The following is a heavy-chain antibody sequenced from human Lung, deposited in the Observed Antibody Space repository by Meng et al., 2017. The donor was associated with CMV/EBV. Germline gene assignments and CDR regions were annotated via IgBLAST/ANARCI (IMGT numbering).Heavy chain of an antibody. Sequence: ESXKISXAASGFTFSSYAMSWVRQALGKGLEWVSTISGRGGSTYYADSVKGRFTISRDNSKNTLYLQMNSLRAEDTAVYYCAIDFWSGYYLSDFDYWGQGXLVTVSS. J-gene: IGHJ4*02. V-gene: IGHV3-23*01. CDR3: AIDFWSGYYLSDFDY. CDR1: GFTFSSYA. D-gene: IGHD3-3*01. CDR2: ISGRGGST.